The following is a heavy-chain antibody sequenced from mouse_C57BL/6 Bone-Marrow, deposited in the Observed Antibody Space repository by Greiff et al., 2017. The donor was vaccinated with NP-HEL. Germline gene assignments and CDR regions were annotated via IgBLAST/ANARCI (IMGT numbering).Heavy chain of an antibody. V-gene: IGHV5-12*01. J-gene: IGHJ2*01. CDR1: GFTFSDYY. Sequence: DVKLVESGGGLVQPGGSLKLSCAASGFTFSDYYMYWVRQTLEKRLEWVAYISNGGGSTYYPDTVKGRFTISRDNAKNTLYLQMSRLKSEDTAMYYCARHGYDYWGQGTTLTVSS. CDR3: ARHGYDY. CDR2: ISNGGGST.